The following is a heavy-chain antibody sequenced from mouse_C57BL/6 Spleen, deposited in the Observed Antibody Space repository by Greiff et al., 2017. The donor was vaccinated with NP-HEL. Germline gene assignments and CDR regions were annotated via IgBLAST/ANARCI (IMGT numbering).Heavy chain of an antibody. CDR1: GYSITSGYY. Sequence: EVQLVESGPGLVKPSQSLSLTCSVTGYSITSGYYWNWIRQFPGNKLEWMGYISYDGSNNYNPSLKNRISITRDTSKNQFFLKLNSVTTEDTATYYCAREEGSGYVGYFDYWGQGTTLTVSS. D-gene: IGHD3-2*02. J-gene: IGHJ2*01. V-gene: IGHV3-6*01. CDR3: AREEGSGYVGYFDY. CDR2: ISYDGSN.